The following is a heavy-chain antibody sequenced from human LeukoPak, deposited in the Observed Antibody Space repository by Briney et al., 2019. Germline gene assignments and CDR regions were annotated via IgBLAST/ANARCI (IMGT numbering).Heavy chain of an antibody. CDR1: GYTFTSYG. V-gene: IGHV1-18*01. D-gene: IGHD3-10*02. Sequence: ASVKVSCKTSGYTFTSYGISWVRQAPGQGLEWMGWISAYSGNTNYAQNLQGRVTMTTDTSTSTAYMELRSLRSDDTAVYYCATGPSMMFDYWGQGTLVTVSS. J-gene: IGHJ4*02. CDR2: ISAYSGNT. CDR3: ATGPSMMFDY.